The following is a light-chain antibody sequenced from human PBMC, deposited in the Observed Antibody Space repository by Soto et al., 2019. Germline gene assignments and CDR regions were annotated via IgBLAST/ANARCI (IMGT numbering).Light chain of an antibody. CDR2: EGN. CDR1: SSDVGSYNL. Sequence: QSALTQPASVSGSPGQSITISCTGTSSDVGSYNLVSWYQQRPGQAPKLIIYEGNKRPSGVSNRFSASKSANTASLTISGLQAEDEADYYCCSYAGSRTVYVFGTGTKVTVL. J-gene: IGLJ1*01. V-gene: IGLV2-23*01. CDR3: CSYAGSRTVYV.